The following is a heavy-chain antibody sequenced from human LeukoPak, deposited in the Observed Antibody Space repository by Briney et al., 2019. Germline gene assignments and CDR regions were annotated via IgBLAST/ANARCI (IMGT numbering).Heavy chain of an antibody. CDR3: ARFDSGSFWGNYFDY. J-gene: IGHJ4*02. Sequence: ASVKVSCKASGYTFTGYYMHWVRQAPGQGLEWMGWIKPNSGGTNYAQKFQGRVTMTRDTSISTAYMELSRLRSDDTAVYYCARFDSGSFWGNYFDYWGQGTLVTVSS. D-gene: IGHD1-26*01. CDR2: IKPNSGGT. CDR1: GYTFTGYY. V-gene: IGHV1-2*02.